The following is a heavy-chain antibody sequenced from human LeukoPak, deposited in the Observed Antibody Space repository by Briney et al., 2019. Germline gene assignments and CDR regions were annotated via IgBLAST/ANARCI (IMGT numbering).Heavy chain of an antibody. CDR3: AKDGGLLTTRYYFDY. J-gene: IGHJ4*02. CDR2: ISYDGSNK. Sequence: GRSLRLSCAASGFTFSSYGMHWVRQAPGKGLEWVAVISYDGSNKYYAGSVKGRFTISRDNSKNTLYLQMNSLRAEDTAVYYCAKDGGLLTTRYYFDYWGQGTLVTVSS. V-gene: IGHV3-30*18. D-gene: IGHD4-11*01. CDR1: GFTFSSYG.